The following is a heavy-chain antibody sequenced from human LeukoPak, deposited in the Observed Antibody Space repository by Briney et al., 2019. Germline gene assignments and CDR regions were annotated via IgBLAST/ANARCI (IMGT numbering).Heavy chain of an antibody. CDR1: GGSFSGYY. Sequence: SETLSLTCAVYGGSFSGYYWRWIRQPPGKGLEWIGEINHSGSTNYNPSLKSRVTISVDTSKNQFSLELSSVTAADTAVYYCARGYSSSGSGFDYWGQGTLVTVSS. J-gene: IGHJ4*02. CDR3: ARGYSSSGSGFDY. V-gene: IGHV4-34*01. D-gene: IGHD6-13*01. CDR2: INHSGST.